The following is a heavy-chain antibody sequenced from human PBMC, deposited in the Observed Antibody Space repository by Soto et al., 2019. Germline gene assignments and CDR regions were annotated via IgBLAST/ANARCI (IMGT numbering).Heavy chain of an antibody. J-gene: IGHJ4*02. CDR2: INHSGST. V-gene: IGHV4-34*01. D-gene: IGHD2-2*01. Sequence: SETLSLTCAVYGGSFSGYYWSWIRQPPGKGLEWIGEINHSGSTNYNPSLKSRVTISVDTSKNQFSLKLSSVTAADTAVYYCARGLRNTPPAYYFDYWGQGTLVTVSS. CDR1: GGSFSGYY. CDR3: ARGLRNTPPAYYFDY.